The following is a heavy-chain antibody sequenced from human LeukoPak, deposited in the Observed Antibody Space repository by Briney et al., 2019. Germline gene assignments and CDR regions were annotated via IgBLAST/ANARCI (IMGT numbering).Heavy chain of an antibody. CDR2: INSDGSST. Sequence: GGSLRLSCAASGFTFSSYWMHWVLQAPGKGLVWVSRINSDGSSTSYADSVKGRFTISRDNAKNTLYLQMNSLRAEDTAVYYCAKGEGGYGDCFDYWGQGTLVTVSS. V-gene: IGHV3-74*01. D-gene: IGHD4-17*01. CDR3: AKGEGGYGDCFDY. CDR1: GFTFSSYW. J-gene: IGHJ4*02.